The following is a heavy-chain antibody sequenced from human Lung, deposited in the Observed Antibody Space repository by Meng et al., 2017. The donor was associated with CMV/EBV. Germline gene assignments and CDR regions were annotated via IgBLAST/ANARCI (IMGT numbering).Heavy chain of an antibody. Sequence: QVQVVQSGFEFAKPGACLGVSCKASGYTFTCYAMNWVRQAPGQGLEWMGWINTNTGSPTYDQGFTGRFVFSLDTSVSTAYLQITSLKSDDTAVYYCARSTYYHDSSGPAFDYWGQGTMVTVSS. D-gene: IGHD3-22*01. CDR3: ARSTYYHDSSGPAFDY. CDR2: INTNTGSP. CDR1: GYTFTCYA. J-gene: IGHJ4*02. V-gene: IGHV7-4-1*02.